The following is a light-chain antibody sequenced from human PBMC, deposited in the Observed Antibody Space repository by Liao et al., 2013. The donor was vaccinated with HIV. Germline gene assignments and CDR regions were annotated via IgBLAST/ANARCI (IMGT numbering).Light chain of an antibody. CDR3: QTWDTNSWV. CDR1: KLGDRY. CDR2: KDS. J-gene: IGLJ3*02. Sequence: SYDLTQPPSVSVSPGQTASITCSGDKLGDRYTCWYQQKPGQSPVLVIYKDSKRPSGIPERFSGSNSGNTATLTIRGTQALDEADYYCQTWDTNSWVFGGGTKLTVL. V-gene: IGLV3-1*01.